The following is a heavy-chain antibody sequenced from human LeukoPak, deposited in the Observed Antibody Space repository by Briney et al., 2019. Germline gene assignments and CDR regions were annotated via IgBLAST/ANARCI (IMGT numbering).Heavy chain of an antibody. D-gene: IGHD3-10*01. CDR3: ARGFVGSGSYYKYYYYYYMDV. CDR1: GGSFSGYY. J-gene: IGHJ6*03. V-gene: IGHV4-34*01. Sequence: SETLSLTCAVYGGSFSGYYWSWIRQPPGKGLEWIGEINHSGSTNYNPSLKSRVTISVDTSKNQFSLKLSSVTAADTAVYYCARGFVGSGSYYKYYYYYYMDVWGKGTTVTISS. CDR2: INHSGST.